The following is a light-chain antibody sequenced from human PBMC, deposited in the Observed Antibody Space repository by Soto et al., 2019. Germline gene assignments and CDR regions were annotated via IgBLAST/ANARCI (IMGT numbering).Light chain of an antibody. CDR1: QRFSTN. CDR2: GTS. J-gene: IGKJ4*01. V-gene: IGKV3-15*01. CDR3: QKYNSAPLT. Sequence: ELVMTQSPATLSVSPGERATLSCRASQRFSTNVAWYQQKPGQAPRLLIYGTSTRATGIPARFSGSGSGTEFTLTISSLQSEDFAAYYCQKYNSAPLTFGGGTKVDIK.